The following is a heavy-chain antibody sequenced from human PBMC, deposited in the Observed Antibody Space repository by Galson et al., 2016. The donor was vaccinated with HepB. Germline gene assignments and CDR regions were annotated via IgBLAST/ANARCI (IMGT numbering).Heavy chain of an antibody. Sequence: SLRLSCAGSYFNFGRYWMSWVRQAPEKGLEWVANMAQDGSFKNYVDSVKGRFTISRDNTNNLLYLQMNDLRADDTAVYYCVRDDWGPGDFWGQGTLVTVSS. CDR2: MAQDGSFK. V-gene: IGHV3-7*03. D-gene: IGHD7-27*01. CDR1: YFNFGRYW. CDR3: VRDDWGPGDF. J-gene: IGHJ4*02.